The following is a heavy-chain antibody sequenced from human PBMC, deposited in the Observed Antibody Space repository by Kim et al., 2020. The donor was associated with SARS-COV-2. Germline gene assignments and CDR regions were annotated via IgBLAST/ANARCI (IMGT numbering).Heavy chain of an antibody. CDR2: IKQDGSDK. D-gene: IGHD2-8*01. CDR3: SRGFTNGYYFDY. V-gene: IGHV3-7*01. Sequence: GGSLRLSCAASGFTFSSYWMTWVRQAPGKGLEWVANIKQDGSDKFYVDSVKGRFTISRDNAKNSLFLQMDSLRAEDTAVYYCSRGFTNGYYFDYWGRGTL. J-gene: IGHJ4*02. CDR1: GFTFSSYW.